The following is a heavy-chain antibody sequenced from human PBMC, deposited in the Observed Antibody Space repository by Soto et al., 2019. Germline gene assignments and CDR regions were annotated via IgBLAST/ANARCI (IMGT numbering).Heavy chain of an antibody. CDR3: ARDPVLRFLEWPRYGMDV. Sequence: SETLSLTCTVSGGSISSGDYYWSWIRQPPGKGLEWIGYIYYSGSTYYNPSLKSRVTISVDTSKNHFSLKLSSVTAADTAVYYCARDPVLRFLEWPRYGMDVWGQGTTVTVSS. J-gene: IGHJ6*02. V-gene: IGHV4-30-4*01. CDR1: GGSISSGDYY. D-gene: IGHD3-3*01. CDR2: IYYSGST.